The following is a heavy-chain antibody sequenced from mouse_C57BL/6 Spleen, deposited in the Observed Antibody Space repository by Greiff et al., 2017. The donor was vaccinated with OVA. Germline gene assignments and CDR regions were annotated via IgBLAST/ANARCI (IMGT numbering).Heavy chain of an antibody. CDR2: ISYDGSN. CDR3: ARVYGYDEAWFAY. D-gene: IGHD2-2*01. J-gene: IGHJ3*01. Sequence: EVKLQESGPGLVKPSQSLSLTCSVPGYSITSGYYWNWIRQFPGSKLEWMGYISYDGSNNYNPSLKNRISITRDTSKNQLFLKLNSVTTENTATYDCARVYGYDEAWFAYWGQGTLVTVSA. V-gene: IGHV3-6*01. CDR1: GYSITSGYY.